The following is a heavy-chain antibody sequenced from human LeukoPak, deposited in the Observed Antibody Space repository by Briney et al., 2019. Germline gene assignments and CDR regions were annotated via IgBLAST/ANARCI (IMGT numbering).Heavy chain of an antibody. CDR1: GFTFSDYY. J-gene: IGHJ4*02. Sequence: GGSLRLSCAASGFTFSDYYMSWIRQAPGKGLEWVSYISSSGSTIYCADSVKGRFTISRDNAKNSLYLQMNSLRAEDTAVYYCARRVRYSSGWYLFDYWGQGTLVTVSS. D-gene: IGHD6-19*01. CDR2: ISSSGSTI. V-gene: IGHV3-11*01. CDR3: ARRVRYSSGWYLFDY.